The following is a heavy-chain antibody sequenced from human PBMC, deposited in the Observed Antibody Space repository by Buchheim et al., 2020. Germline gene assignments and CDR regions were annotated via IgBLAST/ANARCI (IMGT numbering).Heavy chain of an antibody. D-gene: IGHD6-13*01. CDR1: GFTVSSNY. CDR2: IYSGGST. Sequence: EVQLVESGGGLVQPGGSLRLSCAASGFTVSSNYMTWVRQAPGKGLEWVSIIYSGGSTYYADSVKGRFTISRDSSKNTLYLQMNTLRAEETAVYYCARDPGIAAAGTSYFDYWGQGTL. CDR3: ARDPGIAAAGTSYFDY. V-gene: IGHV3-66*01. J-gene: IGHJ4*02.